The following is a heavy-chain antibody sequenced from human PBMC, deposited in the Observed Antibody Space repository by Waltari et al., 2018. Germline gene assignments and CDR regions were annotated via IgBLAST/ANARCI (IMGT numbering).Heavy chain of an antibody. J-gene: IGHJ3*02. D-gene: IGHD6-13*01. CDR1: GGTFSSYA. Sequence: QVQLVQSGAEVKKPGSSVKVSCKASGGTFSSYAISWVRQPPGQGLEWMGGIIPIFGTANYAQKFQGRVTITADESTSTAYMELSSLRSEDTAVYYCARNLLIAAAGPRGAFDIWGQGTMVTVSS. CDR2: IIPIFGTA. CDR3: ARNLLIAAAGPRGAFDI. V-gene: IGHV1-69*12.